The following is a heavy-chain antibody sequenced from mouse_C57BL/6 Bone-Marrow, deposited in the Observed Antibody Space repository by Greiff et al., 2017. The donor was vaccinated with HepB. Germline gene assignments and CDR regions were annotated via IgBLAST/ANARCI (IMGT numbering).Heavy chain of an antibody. J-gene: IGHJ3*01. V-gene: IGHV1-82*01. Sequence: QVQLKQSGPELVKPGASVKISCKASGYAFSSSWMNWVKQRPGKGLEWIGRIYPGDGDTNYNGKVKGKATLTADKSSSTAYMQLNRLTSEDSAVYFCGSWFAYCGQGTLVTVTA. CDR3: GSWFAY. CDR1: GYAFSSSW. CDR2: IYPGDGDT.